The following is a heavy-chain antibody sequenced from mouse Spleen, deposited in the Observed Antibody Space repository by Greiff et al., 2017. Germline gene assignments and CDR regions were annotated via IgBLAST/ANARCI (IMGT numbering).Heavy chain of an antibody. J-gene: IGHJ4*01. D-gene: IGHD3-1*01. CDR1: GYTFTDYE. CDR2: IDPETGGT. CDR3: TRALGSGYSYYYAMDY. Sequence: QVQLQQSGAELVRPGASVTLSCKASGYTFTDYEMHWVKQTPVHGLEWIGAIDPETGGTAYNQKFKGKAILTADKSSSTAYMELRSLTSEDSAVYYCTRALGSGYSYYYAMDYWGQGTSVTVSS. V-gene: IGHV1-15*01.